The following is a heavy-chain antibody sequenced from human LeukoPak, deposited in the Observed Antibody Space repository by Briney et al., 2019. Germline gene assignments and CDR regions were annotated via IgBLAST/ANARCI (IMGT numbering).Heavy chain of an antibody. CDR1: GFTFSSYS. V-gene: IGHV3-21*01. J-gene: IGHJ4*02. Sequence: GGSLRLSCAASGFTFSSYSMNWVRQAPGKGLEWVSSISSGSSYIYYADSVKGRFTISRDNAKNSLYLQMNSLRAEDTAVYYCARLGIFDYWGQGTLVTVSS. D-gene: IGHD7-27*01. CDR2: ISSGSSYI. CDR3: ARLGIFDY.